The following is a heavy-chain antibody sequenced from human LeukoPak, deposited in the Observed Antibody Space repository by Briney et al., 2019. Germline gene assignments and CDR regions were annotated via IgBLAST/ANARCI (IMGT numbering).Heavy chain of an antibody. CDR1: GYTFTSYG. CDR3: ARVPKKYGSGSYSLFDY. Sequence: GASVNVSCKASGYTFTSYGISWVRQAPGQGLEWMGWISAYNGITNYAQKLQGRVAMTTDTSTTTAYMELRSLRSDDTAVYYCARVPKKYGSGSYSLFDYWGQGTLVTVSS. D-gene: IGHD3-10*01. V-gene: IGHV1-18*01. J-gene: IGHJ4*02. CDR2: ISAYNGIT.